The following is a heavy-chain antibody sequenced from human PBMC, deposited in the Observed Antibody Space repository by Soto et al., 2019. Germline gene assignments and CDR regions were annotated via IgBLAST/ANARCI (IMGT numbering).Heavy chain of an antibody. V-gene: IGHV3-23*01. J-gene: IGHJ4*02. Sequence: EVRLLESGGGLVQPGGSLRLSCAASGFTFSSYAMSWVRQAPGKGLGWVSAISGSGGSTYYADSVKGRFTISRDNSKNKLYPQMNRLRAEDTAVYYCATEIDGAAAEAIDYWGQGTLVTVSS. CDR3: ATEIDGAAAEAIDY. CDR2: ISGSGGST. CDR1: GFTFSSYA. D-gene: IGHD6-13*01.